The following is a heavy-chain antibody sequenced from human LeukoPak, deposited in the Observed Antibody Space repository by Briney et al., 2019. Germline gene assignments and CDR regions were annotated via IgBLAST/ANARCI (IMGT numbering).Heavy chain of an antibody. V-gene: IGHV3-30-3*01. CDR1: GFTFSSYA. J-gene: IGHJ4*02. D-gene: IGHD2-21*02. Sequence: GGSLRLSCAASGFTFSSYAMHWVRQAPGKGLEWVAVIPYDGSNKYYADSVKGRFTISRDNSKNTLYLQMNSLRAEDTAVYYCARDGNVVVTAILWLATDWGQGTLVTVSS. CDR2: IPYDGSNK. CDR3: ARDGNVVVTAILWLATD.